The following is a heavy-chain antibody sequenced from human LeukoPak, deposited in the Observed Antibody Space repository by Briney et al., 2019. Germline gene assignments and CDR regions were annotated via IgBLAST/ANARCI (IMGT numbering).Heavy chain of an antibody. CDR3: ARLPGWRLNDSFDI. J-gene: IGHJ3*02. D-gene: IGHD2-21*02. CDR2: ISGSGGTT. Sequence: GGSLRLSCAASGFTFSSYAMSWVRQAPGKGLEWVSAISGSGGTTYDADSVKGRFTISRDNSKNTLYLQMKSLRAEDTAVYYCARLPGWRLNDSFDIWGQGTMVTVSS. V-gene: IGHV3-23*01. CDR1: GFTFSSYA.